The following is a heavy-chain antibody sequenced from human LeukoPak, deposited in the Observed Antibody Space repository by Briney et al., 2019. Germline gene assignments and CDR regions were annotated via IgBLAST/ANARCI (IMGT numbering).Heavy chain of an antibody. CDR2: ISHRGNT. Sequence: PSETLSLTCTVSGGSISSSVYYWSWIRQPPGQGLEWIGYISHRGNTYYNPSLKSRVTISVDRSKNQFSLRLNSVTAADTAVYYCARSAVAAAFDYWGQGTLVTVSS. J-gene: IGHJ4*02. V-gene: IGHV4-30-2*01. CDR1: GGSISSSVYY. D-gene: IGHD6-19*01. CDR3: ARSAVAAAFDY.